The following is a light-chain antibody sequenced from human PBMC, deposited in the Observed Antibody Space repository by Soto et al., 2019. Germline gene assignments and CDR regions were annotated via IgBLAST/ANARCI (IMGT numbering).Light chain of an antibody. Sequence: QSVLTQPASVSGSPGQSITIACTGTSSDVGGYNYVSWFQQHPGKAPKLMISEVSNRPSGVSNRFSASKSGNTASLTISRLQSEDEATYYCSSYSSSSTLVFGTGTKVTVL. CDR1: SSDVGGYNY. CDR2: EVS. J-gene: IGLJ1*01. CDR3: SSYSSSSTLV. V-gene: IGLV2-14*01.